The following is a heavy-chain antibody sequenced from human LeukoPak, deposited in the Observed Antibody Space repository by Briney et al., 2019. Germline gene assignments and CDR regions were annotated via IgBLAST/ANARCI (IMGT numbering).Heavy chain of an antibody. CDR3: ARGGSSYFDY. D-gene: IGHD1-26*01. J-gene: IGHJ4*02. CDR2: IIPIFGTA. Sequence: GASVKVSYKASGGTFSSYAISWVRQAPGQGLEWMGGIIPIFGTANYAQKFQGRVTITTDESTSTAYMEPSSLRSEDTAVYYCARGGSSYFDYWGQGTLVTVSS. CDR1: GGTFSSYA. V-gene: IGHV1-69*05.